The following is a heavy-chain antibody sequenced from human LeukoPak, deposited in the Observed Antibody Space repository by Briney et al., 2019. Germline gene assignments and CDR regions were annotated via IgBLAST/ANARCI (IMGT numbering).Heavy chain of an antibody. CDR2: ISSSSSYI. D-gene: IGHD3-10*02. J-gene: IGHJ6*04. V-gene: IGHV3-21*01. CDR1: GFTFSSYS. CDR3: AELGITMIGGV. Sequence: GGSLRLSCAASGFTFSSYSMDWVRQAPGKGLEWVSSISSSSSYIYYADSVKGRFTISRDNAKNSLYLQMNSLRAEDTAVYYCAELGITMIGGVWGKGTTVTISS.